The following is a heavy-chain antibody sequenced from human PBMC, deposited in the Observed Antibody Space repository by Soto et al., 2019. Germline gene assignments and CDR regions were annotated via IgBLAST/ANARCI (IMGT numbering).Heavy chain of an antibody. J-gene: IGHJ6*02. CDR2: INPSGGST. Sequence: ASVKVSCKASGYTFTSYYMHWVRQAPGQGLEWMGIINPSGGSTSYAQKFQGRVTMTRDTSTSTVYMELSSLRSEDTAVYYCAKPSTVTTYDYYYGMDVWGQGTTVTVSS. V-gene: IGHV1-46*01. CDR1: GYTFTSYY. CDR3: AKPSTVTTYDYYYGMDV. D-gene: IGHD4-17*01.